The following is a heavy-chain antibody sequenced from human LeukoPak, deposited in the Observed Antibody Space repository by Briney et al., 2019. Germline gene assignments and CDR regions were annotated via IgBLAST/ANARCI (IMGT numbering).Heavy chain of an antibody. CDR2: IIPIFGTA. D-gene: IGHD2-21*02. J-gene: IGHJ5*02. CDR1: GGTFSSYA. Sequence: SVKVSCKASGGTFSSYAISWVRQAPGQGLEWMGGIIPIFGTANYAQKFKGRVTITADESTSTAYMELSSLRSEDTAVYYCARQPTYCGGDCYSSWFDPWGQGTLVTVSS. CDR3: ARQPTYCGGDCYSSWFDP. V-gene: IGHV1-69*13.